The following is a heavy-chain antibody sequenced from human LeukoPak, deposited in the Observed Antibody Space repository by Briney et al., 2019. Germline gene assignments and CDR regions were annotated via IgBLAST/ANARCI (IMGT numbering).Heavy chain of an antibody. V-gene: IGHV1-18*01. CDR2: VGTYNGNT. CDR3: ARDYYDNSGYYFDTFDY. D-gene: IGHD3-22*01. CDR1: GYTFTNYG. J-gene: IGHJ4*02. Sequence: VSVKVSCKASGYTFTNYGVSWVRQAPGQGLEWMGWVGTYNGNTYYAQKFQGRVTMTTDTSTTTAYMEPRSLRSDDTAVYYCARDYYDNSGYYFDTFDYWGQGTLVTVSS.